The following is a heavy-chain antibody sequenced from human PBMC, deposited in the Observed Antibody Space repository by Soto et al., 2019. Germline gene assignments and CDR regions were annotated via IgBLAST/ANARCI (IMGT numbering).Heavy chain of an antibody. CDR1: GLIVNNNY. CDR3: ARDPGYCSGGIWYRYMDV. CDR2: IHSGNSA. D-gene: IGHD2-15*01. J-gene: IGHJ6*03. V-gene: IGHV3-53*04. Sequence: EMQLVESGGGLVNPGGSLRLSCAASGLIVNNNYMNWVRQAPGKGLEWVSVIHSGNSASYADSVMGRFTISRHNSKNMVYLQMNSLRAEDTAVYYCARDPGYCSGGIWYRYMDVWGKGTTVTVSS.